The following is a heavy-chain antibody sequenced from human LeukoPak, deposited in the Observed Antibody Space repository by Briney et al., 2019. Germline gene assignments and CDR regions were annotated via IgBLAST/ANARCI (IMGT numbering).Heavy chain of an antibody. J-gene: IGHJ6*03. D-gene: IGHD6-25*01. Sequence: GGSLRLSCATSGFTFSSYEMNWVRQAPGKGLEWVSHISSSGNSKYYADSVKGRITISRDISQNTLFLQMNRLRPEDTAVYFCARQGGSVRYHYNYMDLWGRGTTVVVSS. CDR2: ISSSGNSK. CDR3: ARQGGSVRYHYNYMDL. V-gene: IGHV3-48*03. CDR1: GFTFSSYE.